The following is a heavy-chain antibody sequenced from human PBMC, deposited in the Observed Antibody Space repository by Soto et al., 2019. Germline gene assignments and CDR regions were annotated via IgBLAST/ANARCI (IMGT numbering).Heavy chain of an antibody. D-gene: IGHD6-19*01. CDR2: ISGSGGST. CDR1: GFTFSSYA. CDR3: AKESLKTPVTGPVDC. J-gene: IGHJ4*02. Sequence: EVQLLESGGGLVQPGGSQRLSCTASGFTFSSYALSWVRQAPGKGLEWVSSISGSGGSTYYADSVKGRVTISRDNSKNTLYLQMSSLRAEDTAVYYCAKESLKTPVTGPVDCWGQGIVVTVSS. V-gene: IGHV3-23*01.